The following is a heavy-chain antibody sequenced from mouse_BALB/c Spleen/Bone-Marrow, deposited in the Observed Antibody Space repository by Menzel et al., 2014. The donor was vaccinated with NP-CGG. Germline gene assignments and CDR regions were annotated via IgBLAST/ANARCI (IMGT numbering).Heavy chain of an antibody. CDR3: ARYGPYAMDY. CDR1: GYSFTGYN. CDR2: IDPYYGGT. J-gene: IGHJ4*01. Sequence: LVESGPELEKPGASAKISCKASGYSFTGYNMNWVKQSNGESLEWIGDIDPYYGGTSYNQKFKGKATLTVDKSSSTAYMQLKSLTSEDSAVYYCARYGPYAMDYWGQGTSVTVSS. D-gene: IGHD1-1*02. V-gene: IGHV1-39*01.